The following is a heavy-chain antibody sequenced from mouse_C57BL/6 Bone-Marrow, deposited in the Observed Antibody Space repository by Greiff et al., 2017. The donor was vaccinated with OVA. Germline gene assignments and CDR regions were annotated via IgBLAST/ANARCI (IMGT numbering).Heavy chain of an antibody. Sequence: VQLQQPGAELVKPGASVKMSCKASGYTFTSYWITWVKQRPGQGLEWIGDIYPGSGSTNYNEKFKSKATLPVDKSSSTAYTQLRSLTSEDSAVYYCARAVGPYGPFYFDYWGQGTTLTVSS. J-gene: IGHJ2*01. CDR3: ARAVGPYGPFYFDY. D-gene: IGHD1-1*02. CDR1: GYTFTSYW. V-gene: IGHV1-55*01. CDR2: IYPGSGST.